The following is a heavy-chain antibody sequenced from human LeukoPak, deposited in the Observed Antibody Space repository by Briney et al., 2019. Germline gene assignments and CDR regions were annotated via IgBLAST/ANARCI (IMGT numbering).Heavy chain of an antibody. Sequence: GRSLRLSCAASGFTFSSCGMHWVRQAPGKGLEWVAGISYDGSNKYYADSVKGRFTISRDNSKNTLYLQMNSLRAEDTAVYYCAKDPCSSTSCYFDYWGQGTLVTVSS. V-gene: IGHV3-30*18. D-gene: IGHD2-2*01. CDR1: GFTFSSCG. J-gene: IGHJ4*02. CDR3: AKDPCSSTSCYFDY. CDR2: ISYDGSNK.